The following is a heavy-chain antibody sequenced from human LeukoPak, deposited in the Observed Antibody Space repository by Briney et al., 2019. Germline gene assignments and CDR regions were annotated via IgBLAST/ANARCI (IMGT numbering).Heavy chain of an antibody. CDR1: GYTFTSYY. CDR3: ARGVVPAAMPDY. CDR2: INPSGGST. Sequence: GASVKVSCKASGYTFTSYYMHWVRQAPGQGLEWMGIINPSGGSTSYAQKFQGRVTMTRDTSISTAYMELSRLRSDDTAVYYCARGVVPAAMPDYWGQGTLVTVSS. J-gene: IGHJ4*02. V-gene: IGHV1-46*01. D-gene: IGHD2-2*01.